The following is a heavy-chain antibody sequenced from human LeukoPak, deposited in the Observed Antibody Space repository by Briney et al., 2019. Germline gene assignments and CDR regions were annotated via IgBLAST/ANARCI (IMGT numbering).Heavy chain of an antibody. V-gene: IGHV1-18*01. J-gene: IGHJ4*02. Sequence: ASVKVSCKASGYTFTSYGISWVRQAPGQGLEWVGWISAYNGNTNYAQKLQGRVTMTTDASTSTAYMELTSLRSEDTAVYYCAKRTGDQTYYFDYWGQGTLVTVSS. CDR1: GYTFTSYG. D-gene: IGHD4-17*01. CDR3: AKRTGDQTYYFDY. CDR2: ISAYNGNT.